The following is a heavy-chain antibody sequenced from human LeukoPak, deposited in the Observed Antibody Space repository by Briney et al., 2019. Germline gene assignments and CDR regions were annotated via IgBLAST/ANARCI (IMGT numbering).Heavy chain of an antibody. CDR2: IKQDGSVK. CDR1: GFTFSNYW. J-gene: IGHJ4*02. Sequence: GGSLRLSCAASGFTFSNYWMTWVRQAPGKGLEWVANIKQDGSVKYYVDSVKGRFTISRDNAKNSLFLQMNNLRAEDTAVYYCARDVSDENGSSSRIHLDSWGQGTLVSVSS. V-gene: IGHV3-7*01. D-gene: IGHD6-6*01. CDR3: ARDVSDENGSSSRIHLDS.